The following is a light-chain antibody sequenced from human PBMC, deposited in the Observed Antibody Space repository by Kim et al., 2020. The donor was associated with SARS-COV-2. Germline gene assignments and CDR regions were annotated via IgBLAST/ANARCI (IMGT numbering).Light chain of an antibody. CDR2: GAS. V-gene: IGKV3-15*01. Sequence: EIVMTQSPAPLSVSPGERATLSCRASQSVSSNLAGYQQKPGQAPRLLIYGASTRATGIPARFSGSGSGTEFTITISSLQSEDFAVDYCQQYNNWPPMYTFGQGTKLEI. J-gene: IGKJ2*01. CDR1: QSVSSN. CDR3: QQYNNWPPMYT.